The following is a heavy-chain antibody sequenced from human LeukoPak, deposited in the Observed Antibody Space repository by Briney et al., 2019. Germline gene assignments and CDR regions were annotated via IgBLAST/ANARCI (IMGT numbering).Heavy chain of an antibody. D-gene: IGHD6-13*01. V-gene: IGHV4-61*01. CDR2: VYDSGTT. J-gene: IGHJ4*02. CDR1: GASVSSGSYY. Sequence: PSETLSLTCTVSGASVSSGSYYWTWIRQPPGKGLEWIGYVYDSGTTNYNPSLKSRVTISIDLSKNQFSLKLSSVTAADTAIYYCARDETKPAAGLEYWGQGALVTVSS. CDR3: ARDETKPAAGLEY.